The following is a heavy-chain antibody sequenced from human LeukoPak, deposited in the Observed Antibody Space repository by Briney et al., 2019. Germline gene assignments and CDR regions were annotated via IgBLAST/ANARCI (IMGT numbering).Heavy chain of an antibody. V-gene: IGHV3-30*04. Sequence: PGGSLRLSCAASGFTFSSYAMHWVRQAPGKGLEWVAVISYDGSNKYYADSVKGRFTISRDNSKNTLYLQMNSLRAEDTAVYYCARERDRGAIDYWGQGTLVTVSS. J-gene: IGHJ4*02. CDR1: GFTFSSYA. CDR3: ARERDRGAIDY. CDR2: ISYDGSNK. D-gene: IGHD3-10*01.